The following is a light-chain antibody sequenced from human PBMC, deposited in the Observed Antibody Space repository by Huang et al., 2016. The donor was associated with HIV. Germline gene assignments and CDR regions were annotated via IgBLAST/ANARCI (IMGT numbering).Light chain of an antibody. J-gene: IGKJ2*01. V-gene: IGKV1-5*03. CDR1: QTINRW. CDR2: KAS. Sequence: DIQMTQSPSTLSASIGDRVTITCRANQTINRWLAWYQQKLGKAPKFLIYKASSLESGVPSRFSGSRFGTEFTLTISSLQPDDFATYYCQQYNTYPYTFGQGTKLEIK. CDR3: QQYNTYPYT.